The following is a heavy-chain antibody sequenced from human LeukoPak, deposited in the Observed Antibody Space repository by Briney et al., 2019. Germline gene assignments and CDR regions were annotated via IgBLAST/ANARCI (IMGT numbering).Heavy chain of an antibody. Sequence: SVTVSCKASGGTFTNSAISWVRQAPGQGLEWMGGINPIFRTANYAQQFQDRVTIIADESTSTAYMELSLLKFEDTAVYYCARGGGIFGVLTTAHYYGIDVWGQGTTVTVSS. CDR1: GGTFTNSA. D-gene: IGHD3-3*01. J-gene: IGHJ6*02. CDR2: INPIFRTA. V-gene: IGHV1-69*13. CDR3: ARGGGIFGVLTTAHYYGIDV.